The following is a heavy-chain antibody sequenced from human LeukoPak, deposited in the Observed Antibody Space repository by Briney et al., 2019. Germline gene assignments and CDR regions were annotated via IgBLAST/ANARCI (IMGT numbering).Heavy chain of an antibody. CDR1: GFTFSSYW. Sequence: GGSLRLSCAASGFTFSSYWMSWVRQAPGKGLEWVANIKQDGSEKYYVDSVKGRFTISRDNAKNSLYLQMNSLRAEDTAVYYCARDGKDIVVVVAAGVNYMDVWGKGTTVTVSS. CDR2: IKQDGSEK. CDR3: ARDGKDIVVVVAAGVNYMDV. J-gene: IGHJ6*03. D-gene: IGHD2-15*01. V-gene: IGHV3-7*01.